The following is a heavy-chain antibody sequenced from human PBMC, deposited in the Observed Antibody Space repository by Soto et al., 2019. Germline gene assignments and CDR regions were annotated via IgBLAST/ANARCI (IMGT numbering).Heavy chain of an antibody. J-gene: IGHJ4*02. CDR3: ATSPHCGGDCYDLDS. CDR2: IDPSDSDS. Sequence: GESLKISCKGPGYRFTAYWINWVRQMPGRGLEWMGRIDPSDSDSKYSPSFEGHVSFSADKSISTAYLQWSSLRSPDTAMYFCATSPHCGGDCYDLDSWGQGTLVTVSS. D-gene: IGHD2-21*01. CDR1: GYRFTAYW. V-gene: IGHV5-10-1*01.